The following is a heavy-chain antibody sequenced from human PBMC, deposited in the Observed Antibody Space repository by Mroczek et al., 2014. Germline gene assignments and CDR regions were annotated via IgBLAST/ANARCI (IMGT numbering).Heavy chain of an antibody. CDR3: ARAPIVVVPAAISFYYYMDV. Sequence: QLVETGPGLVKPSQTLSLTCTVSGGSISSGSYYWSWIRQPAGKGLEWIGRIYTSGSTNYNPSLKSRVTMSVDTSKNQFSLKLSSVTAADTAVYYCARAPIVVVPAAISFYYYMDVWGKGTTVTVSS. V-gene: IGHV4-61*02. CDR1: GGSISSGSYY. CDR2: IYTSGST. D-gene: IGHD2-2*02. J-gene: IGHJ6*03.